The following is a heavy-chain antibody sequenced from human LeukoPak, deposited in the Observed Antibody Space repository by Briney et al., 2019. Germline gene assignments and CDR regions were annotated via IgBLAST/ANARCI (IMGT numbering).Heavy chain of an antibody. CDR1: GYTFTGYY. CDR3: ARDDSSDYNFDY. Sequence: GASVKVSCKASGYTFTGYYMHWVRQAPGQGLEWMGMINPSAGSASYAQKFQGRVTVTRDTSTSTVYMELSSLRSEDTAVYYCARDDSSDYNFDYWGQGTLVTVSS. D-gene: IGHD3-22*01. J-gene: IGHJ4*02. CDR2: INPSAGSA. V-gene: IGHV1-46*01.